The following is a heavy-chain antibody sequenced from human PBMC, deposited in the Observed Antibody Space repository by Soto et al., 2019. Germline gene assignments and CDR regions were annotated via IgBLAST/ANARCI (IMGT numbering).Heavy chain of an antibody. J-gene: IGHJ4*02. D-gene: IGHD4-17*01. Sequence: ETLSLTCTVSGGSVSSYYWSWIRQPPGKGLEWIGYIYYSGSTNYNPSLKSRVTISVDTSKNQFSLKLSSVTAADTAVYYCARRYGASFDYWGQGTLVTVSS. V-gene: IGHV4-59*02. CDR3: ARRYGASFDY. CDR2: IYYSGST. CDR1: GGSVSSYY.